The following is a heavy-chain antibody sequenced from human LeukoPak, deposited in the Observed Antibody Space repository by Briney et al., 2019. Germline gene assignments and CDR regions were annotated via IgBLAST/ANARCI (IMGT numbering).Heavy chain of an antibody. CDR2: ISSDSSHI. Sequence: PGASLRLSCAASGFTFSGYSMNWVRQAPGKGLEWVSIISSDSSHIYDTDSAKGRFTISRDNAKNSLYLQMNSLRPEDTAVCYCVRGATAVTRHLDYWGQGTLVTVSS. J-gene: IGHJ4*02. V-gene: IGHV3-21*01. D-gene: IGHD4-23*01. CDR3: VRGATAVTRHLDY. CDR1: GFTFSGYS.